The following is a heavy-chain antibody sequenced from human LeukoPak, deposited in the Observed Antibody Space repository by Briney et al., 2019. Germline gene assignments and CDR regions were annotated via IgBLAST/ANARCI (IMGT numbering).Heavy chain of an antibody. Sequence: GASVKVSCKAYGYTFTSYGISWVRQAPGQGLEWMGWISAYNGNTNYAQKLQGRVTMTTDTSTSTAYMELRSLRSDDTAVYYCARGYCSGGSCYSLWYDYYYMDVWGKGTTVTVSS. J-gene: IGHJ6*03. CDR3: ARGYCSGGSCYSLWYDYYYMDV. V-gene: IGHV1-18*01. D-gene: IGHD2-15*01. CDR2: ISAYNGNT. CDR1: GYTFTSYG.